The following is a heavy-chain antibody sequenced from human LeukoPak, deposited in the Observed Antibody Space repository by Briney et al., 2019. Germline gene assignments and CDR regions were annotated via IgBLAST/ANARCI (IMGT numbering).Heavy chain of an antibody. J-gene: IGHJ4*02. V-gene: IGHV1-8*01. CDR2: MNRNSGNT. CDR3: ARIIHQTTDTGDFDY. D-gene: IGHD1-14*01. Sequence: ASVKVSCKASGYTFTSYDINWVRQAPGQGLEWMGWMNRNSGNTGYAQKFQGRVTLTRNTSISTAYMELSSLRSEDTAVYYCARIIHQTTDTGDFDYWGQGILVTVSS. CDR1: GYTFTSYD.